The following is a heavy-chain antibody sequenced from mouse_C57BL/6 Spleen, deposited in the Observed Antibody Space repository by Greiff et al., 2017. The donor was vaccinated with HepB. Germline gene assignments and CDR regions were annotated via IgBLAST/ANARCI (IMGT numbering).Heavy chain of an antibody. CDR1: GFTFSSYG. CDR2: ISSGGSYT. CDR3: GRRTGHEAY. Sequence: EVKLMESGGDLVKPGGSLKLSCAASGFTFSSYGMSWVRQTPDKRLEWVATISSGGSYTYYPDSVKGRFTISRDNAKNTLYLQMSSLKSEDTAMYYCGRRTGHEAYWGQGTLVTVSA. V-gene: IGHV5-6*02. J-gene: IGHJ3*01.